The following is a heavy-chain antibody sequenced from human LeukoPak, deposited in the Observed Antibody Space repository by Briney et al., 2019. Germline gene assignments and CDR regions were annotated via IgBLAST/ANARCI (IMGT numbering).Heavy chain of an antibody. CDR2: ISGDTGYT. CDR1: GFTFDDYI. J-gene: IGHJ4*02. Sequence: GGSLRLSCAASGFTFDDYIMHWVRQAPGKGLEWVSFISGDTGYTKYADSVKGRFTISRDNSKNSLYLQMNSLRDEDTALYFYAKDLSRTYDYWGQGTLVTVSS. V-gene: IGHV3-43*02. CDR3: AKDLSRTYDY.